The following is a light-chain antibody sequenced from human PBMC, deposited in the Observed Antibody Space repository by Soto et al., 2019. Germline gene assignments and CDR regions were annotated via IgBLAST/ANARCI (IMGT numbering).Light chain of an antibody. Sequence: QSALTQPASVSGPPGQSITISCTGTSSDVGGYNYVSWYQQHPGKAPKLMTYEVSNRPSGVSNRFSGSKSGNTASLTISGLQAEDEADYYCSSYTSSSTPYVFGTGTKVTVL. J-gene: IGLJ1*01. CDR1: SSDVGGYNY. V-gene: IGLV2-14*01. CDR2: EVS. CDR3: SSYTSSSTPYV.